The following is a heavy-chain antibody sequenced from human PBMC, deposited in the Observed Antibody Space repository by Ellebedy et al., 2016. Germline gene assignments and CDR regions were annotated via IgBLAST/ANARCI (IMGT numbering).Heavy chain of an antibody. CDR1: GGSISSGGYY. D-gene: IGHD4-17*01. J-gene: IGHJ5*02. CDR3: AREGDYGANNWFDP. CDR2: IYYSGNT. Sequence: SETLSLTXTVSGGSISSGGYYWSWIRQHPGKGLEWIGSIYYSGNTYYNPSLKSRVTISVDTSKNQFSLKLRSVTAADTAVYYCAREGDYGANNWFDPWGQGTLVTVSS. V-gene: IGHV4-39*07.